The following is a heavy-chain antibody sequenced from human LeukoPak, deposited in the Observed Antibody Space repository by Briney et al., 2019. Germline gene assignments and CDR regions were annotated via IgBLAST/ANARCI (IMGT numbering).Heavy chain of an antibody. CDR1: GGSISSNNW. V-gene: IGHV4-4*02. CDR3: ARLPGIAAARSYYYYYGMDV. CDR2: IYHSGSP. Sequence: PSGTLSLTCAVSGGSISSNNWWGWVRQPPGKGLEWIGEIYHSGSPNYNPSLKSRVTISVDTSKNQCSLKLSSVTAADTAVYYCARLPGIAAARSYYYYYGMDVWGQGTTVTVSS. J-gene: IGHJ6*01. D-gene: IGHD6-13*01.